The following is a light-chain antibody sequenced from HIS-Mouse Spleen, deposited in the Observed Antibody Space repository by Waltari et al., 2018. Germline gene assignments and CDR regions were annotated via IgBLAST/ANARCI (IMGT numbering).Light chain of an antibody. CDR1: SSDVGGYNY. Sequence: QSALTQPASVSGSPGPSITISCTGTSSDVGGYNYVSWYPQHPGRAPKLLIYGSSKRPSGISKRISGSQSGHTASLTISCLQAEDEADYYCSSYTSSSTEVVGGGTKLTVL. CDR2: GSS. J-gene: IGLJ2*01. V-gene: IGLV2-14*03. CDR3: SSYTSSSTEV.